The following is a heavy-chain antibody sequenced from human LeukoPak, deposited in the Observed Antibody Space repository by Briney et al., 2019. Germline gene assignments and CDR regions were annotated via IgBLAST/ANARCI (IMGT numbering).Heavy chain of an antibody. CDR3: ARDRGYNWNEDYYYYYMDV. V-gene: IGHV4-59*01. D-gene: IGHD1-1*01. CDR2: IYYIGST. Sequence: PSETLSLTCTVSGGSISSYYWSWIRQPPGKGLEWIGYIYYIGSTNYNPSLKSRVTISVDTSKNQFSLKLSSVTAADTAVYYCARDRGYNWNEDYYYYYMDVWGKGTTVTVSS. CDR1: GGSISSYY. J-gene: IGHJ6*03.